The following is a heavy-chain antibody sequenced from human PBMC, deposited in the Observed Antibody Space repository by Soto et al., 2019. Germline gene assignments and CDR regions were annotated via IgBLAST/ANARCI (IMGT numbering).Heavy chain of an antibody. CDR2: ISASNGNT. D-gene: IGHD2-15*01. CDR3: VRDGGVVVPRTRWWTFDY. CDR1: GYSFTSYA. Sequence: QVQLVQSGAAVVKPGASVKVSCKASGYSFTSYAISWVRQAPGQGLEWMGWISASNGNTDYAQKLQGRVTMTTDTSTSTTYMELRSLRSDDTAVYYCVRDGGVVVPRTRWWTFDYWGPGTLVTVSS. V-gene: IGHV1-18*01. J-gene: IGHJ4*02.